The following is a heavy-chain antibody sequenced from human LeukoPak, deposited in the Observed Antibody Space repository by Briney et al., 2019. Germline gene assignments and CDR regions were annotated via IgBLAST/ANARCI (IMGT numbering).Heavy chain of an antibody. CDR3: ARDRNYDFWSGYYSATPYYFDY. CDR1: GGSFSGYY. CDR2: INHSGST. D-gene: IGHD3-3*01. Sequence: SETLSLTCAVYGGSFSGYYWSWIRQPPGKGLEWIGEINHSGSTNYNPSLKSRVTISVDTSKNQFSLKLSSVTAADTAVYYCARDRNYDFWSGYYSATPYYFDYWGQGTLDTVSS. V-gene: IGHV4-34*01. J-gene: IGHJ4*02.